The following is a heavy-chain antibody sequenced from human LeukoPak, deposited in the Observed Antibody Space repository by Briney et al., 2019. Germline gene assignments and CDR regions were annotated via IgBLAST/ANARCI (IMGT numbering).Heavy chain of an antibody. CDR3: AREVRFGELFYDY. D-gene: IGHD3-10*01. CDR2: IYHSGST. CDR1: GGSISSSNW. Sequence: PSGTLSLTCAVSGGSISSSNWWSWVRQPPGKGLEWIGEIYHSGSTNYNPSLKSRVTMSVDTSKNQFSLKLSSVTAADTAVYYCAREVRFGELFYDYWGQGTLVTVSS. V-gene: IGHV4-4*02. J-gene: IGHJ4*02.